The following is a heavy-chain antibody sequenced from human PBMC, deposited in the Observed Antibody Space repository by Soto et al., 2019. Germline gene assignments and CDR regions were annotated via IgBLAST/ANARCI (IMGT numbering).Heavy chain of an antibody. V-gene: IGHV1-24*01. J-gene: IGHJ5*01. D-gene: IGHD6-13*01. CDR1: GYTLTELS. Sequence: ASVKVSCKVSGYTLTELSMHWVRQAPGKGLEWMGGFDPEDGETIYAQKFQGRVTMTEDTSTDTAYMELSSLRSEDTAVYYCATVPGSPNGGSSWYLYNWFDSWGQGTLVTVSS. CDR2: FDPEDGET. CDR3: ATVPGSPNGGSSWYLYNWFDS.